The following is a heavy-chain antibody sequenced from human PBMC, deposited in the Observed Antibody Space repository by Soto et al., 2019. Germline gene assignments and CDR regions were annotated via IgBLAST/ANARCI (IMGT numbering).Heavy chain of an antibody. D-gene: IGHD6-13*01. CDR1: GGSFSGYY. Sequence: SETLSLTCAVYGGSFSGYYWSWIRQPPGKGLEWIGEINHSGSTNYNPSLKSRVTISVDTSKNQFSLKLSSVTAADTAVYYCARVPKIEQQLVFDYWGQGTLVTVSS. V-gene: IGHV4-34*01. CDR2: INHSGST. J-gene: IGHJ4*02. CDR3: ARVPKIEQQLVFDY.